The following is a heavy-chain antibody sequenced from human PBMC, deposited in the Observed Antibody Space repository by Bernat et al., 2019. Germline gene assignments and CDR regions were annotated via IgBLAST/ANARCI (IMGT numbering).Heavy chain of an antibody. D-gene: IGHD3-9*01. V-gene: IGHV3-30*03. CDR3: ARVPLYYDILTGYYIPYGMDV. Sequence: QVQLVESAGGVVQPGRSLRLSCAASGFTFSSYGMHWVRQAPGKGLEWVAVISYDGSNKYYADSVKGRFTISRDNSKNTLYLQMNSLRAEDTAVYYCARVPLYYDILTGYYIPYGMDVWGQGTTVTVSS. CDR2: ISYDGSNK. J-gene: IGHJ6*02. CDR1: GFTFSSYG.